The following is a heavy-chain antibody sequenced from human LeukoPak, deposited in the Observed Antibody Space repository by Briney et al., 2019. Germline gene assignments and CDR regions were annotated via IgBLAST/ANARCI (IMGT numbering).Heavy chain of an antibody. J-gene: IGHJ3*02. V-gene: IGHV1-46*01. Sequence: ASVKVSCMASGYTFTSYYMHWVRQAPGQGLEWMGIINPSGGSTSYAQKFQGRVTMTRDTSTSTVYMELSSLRSEDTAVYYCAREWPHDIAANAFDIWGQGTMVTVSS. CDR1: GYTFTSYY. CDR3: AREWPHDIAANAFDI. D-gene: IGHD6-6*01. CDR2: INPSGGST.